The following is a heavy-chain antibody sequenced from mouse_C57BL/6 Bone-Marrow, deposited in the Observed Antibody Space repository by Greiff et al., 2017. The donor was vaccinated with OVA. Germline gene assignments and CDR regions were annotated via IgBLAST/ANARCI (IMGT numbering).Heavy chain of an antibody. CDR1: GYTFTDYY. CDR2: IGPGSGST. CDR3: ARESCIYYYGSLYWYFDV. Sequence: QVQLQQSGAELVKPGASVKISCKASGYTFTDYYINWVKQRPGQGLEWIGKIGPGSGSTYYNEKFKGKATLTADKSSSTAYRQLSSLTSEDSAVYFCARESCIYYYGSLYWYFDVWGTGTTVTVSS. V-gene: IGHV1-77*01. J-gene: IGHJ1*03. D-gene: IGHD1-1*01.